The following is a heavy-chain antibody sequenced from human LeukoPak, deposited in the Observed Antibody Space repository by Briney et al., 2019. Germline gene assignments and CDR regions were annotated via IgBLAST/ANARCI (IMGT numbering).Heavy chain of an antibody. Sequence: HPGGSLRLSCAASGFTFSSYGMHWVRRAPGKGLECVAFIRYDGSNKYYADSVKGRFTISRDNSKNTLYLQMNSLRAEDTAVYYCARDLIVGTTIRYYFDYWGQGTLVTVSS. D-gene: IGHD1-26*01. CDR2: IRYDGSNK. CDR3: ARDLIVGTTIRYYFDY. V-gene: IGHV3-30*02. J-gene: IGHJ4*02. CDR1: GFTFSSYG.